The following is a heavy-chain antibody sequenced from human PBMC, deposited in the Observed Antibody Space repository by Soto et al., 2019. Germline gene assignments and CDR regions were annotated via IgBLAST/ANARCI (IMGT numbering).Heavy chain of an antibody. CDR2: INSDGSVS. Sequence: EVKLVESGGGLVQPGGSLRLSCAASGFTFSNYWMYWVSQAPGQGLVWVSRINSDGSVSSYADSVKGRLTISRDNVKNTLYLQMNSLRVEDTAVYYCARGDCVGGSCYSLAGSFYYYMDVWGKGTTVTVFS. D-gene: IGHD2-15*01. J-gene: IGHJ6*03. CDR3: ARGDCVGGSCYSLAGSFYYYMDV. V-gene: IGHV3-74*01. CDR1: GFTFSNYW.